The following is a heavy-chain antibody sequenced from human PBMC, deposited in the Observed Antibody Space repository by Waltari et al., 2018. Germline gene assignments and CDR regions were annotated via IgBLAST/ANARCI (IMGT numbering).Heavy chain of an antibody. V-gene: IGHV3-23*01. CDR3: PRYCSAVTCYYYYGLDV. J-gene: IGHJ6*02. Sequence: VHQLEPGGGLVQPGGSLRLACAAYGFTFSNYAISWFRQAPGRGLERISGIIGRGDRTNYADSAKGRFTITRDNSKNMLYLQLNNLRAEDTAIYFCPRYCSAVTCYYYYGLDVWGQGTTVTVSS. D-gene: IGHD2-15*01. CDR1: GFTFSNYA. CDR2: IIGRGDRT.